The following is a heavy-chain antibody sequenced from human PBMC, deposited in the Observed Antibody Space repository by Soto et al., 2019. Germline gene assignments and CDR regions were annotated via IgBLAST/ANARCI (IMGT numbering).Heavy chain of an antibody. D-gene: IGHD3-3*01. Sequence: PGVSLRLSCAASGFTFSSYAMSWFRQAPGKGLEWVSAISGSGGSTYYADSVKGRFTISRDNSKNTLYLQMNSLRAEDTAVYYCAKDSFLEWLIPPYYFDYWGQGTLVTVSS. V-gene: IGHV3-23*01. CDR3: AKDSFLEWLIPPYYFDY. CDR1: GFTFSSYA. CDR2: ISGSGGST. J-gene: IGHJ4*02.